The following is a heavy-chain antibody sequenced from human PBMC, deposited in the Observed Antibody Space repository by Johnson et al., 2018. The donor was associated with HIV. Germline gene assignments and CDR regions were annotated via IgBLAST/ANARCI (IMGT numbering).Heavy chain of an antibody. CDR1: GFTFSSYG. J-gene: IGHJ3*02. CDR2: IRSDGNNK. CDR3: ARDGSTSCYDCFDAFDI. V-gene: IGHV3-30*02. D-gene: IGHD2-2*01. Sequence: VQLIESGGGVVQPGGSLRLSCAASGFTFSSYGMHWVRQDPGKGLDWVAFIRSDGNNKYYADSAKGRFTISRDNSKNMLYLQMNSLRAEDTAVYYCARDGSTSCYDCFDAFDIWGQGTMVTVSS.